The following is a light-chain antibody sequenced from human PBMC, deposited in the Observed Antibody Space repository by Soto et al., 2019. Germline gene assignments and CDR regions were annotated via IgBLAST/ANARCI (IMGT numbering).Light chain of an antibody. J-gene: IGKJ5*01. CDR2: GTS. CDR1: QGIRNY. V-gene: IGKV1-27*01. Sequence: DTHMTQSLSSLSASVGHRLTITCRASQGIRNYLAWYQQIPGKVPEILFHGTSTLQSGVPSRFSASGSGTDFPLPISSIHPEDFAVDDCQQRSNWITFGQGTRLEI. CDR3: QQRSNWIT.